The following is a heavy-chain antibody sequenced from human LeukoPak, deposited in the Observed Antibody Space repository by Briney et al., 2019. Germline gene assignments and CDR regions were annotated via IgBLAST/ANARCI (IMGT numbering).Heavy chain of an antibody. CDR2: ISGSGGST. J-gene: IGHJ4*02. D-gene: IGHD3-10*01. CDR3: AKDRYYYGSGSYYPY. CDR1: GFTFSSYA. V-gene: IGHV3-23*01. Sequence: GGSLRLSCAASGFTFSSYAMSWVRQAPGKGLEWVSAISGSGGSTYYADSVKGRFTISRDNSKNTLYLQMNSLRAEDTAVYYCAKDRYYYGSGSYYPYWGQGTLVTVSS.